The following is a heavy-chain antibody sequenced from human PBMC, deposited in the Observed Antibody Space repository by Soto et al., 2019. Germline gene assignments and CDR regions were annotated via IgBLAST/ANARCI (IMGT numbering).Heavy chain of an antibody. D-gene: IGHD1-1*01. CDR1: GGSISSGGYS. V-gene: IGHV4-30-2*01. Sequence: QLQLQEPGSGLVKPSQTLSLTCAVSGGSISSGGYSWSWIRQPPGKGLEWIGYIYHSGSTYYNPSLKSRVTTSVDRSKNQFSLKLSSVTAADTAVYYCARTGTTGWFDPWGQGTLVTVSS. CDR2: IYHSGST. J-gene: IGHJ5*02. CDR3: ARTGTTGWFDP.